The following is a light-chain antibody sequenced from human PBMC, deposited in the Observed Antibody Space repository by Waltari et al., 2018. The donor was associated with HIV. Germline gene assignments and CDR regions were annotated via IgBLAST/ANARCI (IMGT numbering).Light chain of an antibody. CDR2: EDT. CDR3: QSYDTTNHLI. J-gene: IGLJ2*01. Sequence: FMLTQPHSMSASPGTTVTISCTRSSGTIASNSVQSYQQRPGGAPTTVVFEDTQRPSGVPERFSGSIDSSSNSASLTISGLKTEDEADYYCQSYDTTNHLIFGGGTKVTVL. CDR1: SGTIASNS. V-gene: IGLV6-57*04.